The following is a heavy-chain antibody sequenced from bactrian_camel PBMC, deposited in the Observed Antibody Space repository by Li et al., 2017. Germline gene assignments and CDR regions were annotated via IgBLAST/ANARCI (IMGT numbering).Heavy chain of an antibody. J-gene: IGHJ6*01. V-gene: IGHV3S1*01. CDR1: GYSASAYC. D-gene: IGHD5*01. Sequence: VQLVESGGGLVQPGGSLRLSCAASGYSASAYCLAWFRQAHSEAREGVAGIGTNGVTRVADSVKGRFTISRGNARNTAYLQMNSLTPEDSGMYYCVVKRTCGSWASPTLYSPWGQGPRSPSP. CDR3: VVKRTCGSWASPTLYSP. CDR2: IGTNGVT.